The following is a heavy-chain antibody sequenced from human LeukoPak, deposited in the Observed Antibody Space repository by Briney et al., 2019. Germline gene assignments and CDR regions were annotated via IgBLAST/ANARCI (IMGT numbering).Heavy chain of an antibody. V-gene: IGHV3-9*01. CDR2: ISWNSGSI. D-gene: IGHD6-19*01. Sequence: PGRSLRLSCAASGFTFDDYAMHWVRQAPGKGLEWVSGISWNSGSIVYADSVKGRFTISRDNAKNSLYLQMNSLRAEDTALYYCAKDKTEYSSGWYGHWGQGTLVTVSS. CDR1: GFTFDDYA. J-gene: IGHJ4*02. CDR3: AKDKTEYSSGWYGH.